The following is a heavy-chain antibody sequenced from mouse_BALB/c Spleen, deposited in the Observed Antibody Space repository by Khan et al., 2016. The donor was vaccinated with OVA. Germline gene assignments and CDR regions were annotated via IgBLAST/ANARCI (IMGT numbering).Heavy chain of an antibody. V-gene: IGHV5-6*01. CDR3: ARLAYYYDSEGFAY. D-gene: IGHD1-1*01. Sequence: EVQLVESGGDLVKPEGSLKLSCAASGFTFSTYGMSWVRQTPDKRLEWVATISSGGSYASYPDSEQGRFTISRYNAKNTLYLQMSSLKSEDTAMFYCARLAYYYDSEGFAYWGQGTLVTVSA. J-gene: IGHJ3*01. CDR2: ISSGGSYA. CDR1: GFTFSTYG.